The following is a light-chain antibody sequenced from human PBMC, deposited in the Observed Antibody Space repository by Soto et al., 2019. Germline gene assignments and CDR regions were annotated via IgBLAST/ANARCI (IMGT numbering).Light chain of an antibody. V-gene: IGKV3D-15*01. J-gene: IGKJ4*01. CDR2: DAS. CDR3: QQYNNWHPLT. Sequence: MSQSPCTLSVTTGERATLSCRASQSVSINLAWYQQKPGQAPRLLIYDASTRATGIPARFSGSGSGTEFTLTISSLQSKDFAVYYCQQYNNWHPLTFGGGTKVAIK. CDR1: QSVSIN.